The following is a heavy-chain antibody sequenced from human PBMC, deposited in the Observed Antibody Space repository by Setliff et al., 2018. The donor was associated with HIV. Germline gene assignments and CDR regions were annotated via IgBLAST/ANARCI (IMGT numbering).Heavy chain of an antibody. CDR3: ARLAIPAATTDY. CDR2: IFYSGST. J-gene: IGHJ4*02. V-gene: IGHV4-39*01. D-gene: IGHD2-2*01. Sequence: SETLSLTCTVSGGSISRSRNYWGWIRQPPGKGLEWIGSIFYSGSTYYNPTLKRRPTISVDTSKNQFSLKLTSVTAADTAVYYCARLAIPAATTDYWGQGTLVTVSS. CDR1: GGSISRSRNY.